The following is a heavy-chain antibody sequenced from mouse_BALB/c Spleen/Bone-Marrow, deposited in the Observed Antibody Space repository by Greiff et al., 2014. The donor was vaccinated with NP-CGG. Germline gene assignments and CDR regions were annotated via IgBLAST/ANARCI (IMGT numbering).Heavy chain of an antibody. CDR1: GYTFTSYY. CDR3: ARERRSRAMDY. J-gene: IGHJ4*01. V-gene: IGHV1S56*01. Sequence: VQLVESGPELVKPGASVRISCKASGYTFTSYYIHWVKQRPGQGLEWIGWIYPGNVNTKYNEKFKGKATLTADKSSSTAYMQLSSLTSEDSAVYFCARERRSRAMDYWGQGTSVTVSS. CDR2: IYPGNVNT.